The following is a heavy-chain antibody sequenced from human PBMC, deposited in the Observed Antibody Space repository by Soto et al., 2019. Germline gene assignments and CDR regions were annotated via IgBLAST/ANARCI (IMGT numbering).Heavy chain of an antibody. CDR2: ISSSSSTI. J-gene: IGHJ4*02. Sequence: GGSLRLSCAASGFTFSSYSMNWVRQAPGKGLEWVSYISSSSSTIYYADSVKGRFTISRDNAKNSLYLQMNSLRAEDTAVYYCARDRGGGPDTAMPQYWGQGTLVTVSS. CDR1: GFTFSSYS. V-gene: IGHV3-48*04. CDR3: ARDRGGGPDTAMPQY. D-gene: IGHD5-18*01.